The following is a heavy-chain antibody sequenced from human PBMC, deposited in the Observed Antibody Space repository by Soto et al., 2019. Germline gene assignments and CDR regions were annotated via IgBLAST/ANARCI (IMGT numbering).Heavy chain of an antibody. CDR1: GFTFSSYA. CDR3: ILVVADQGGAFDS. J-gene: IGHJ3*02. V-gene: IGHV3-23*01. D-gene: IGHD2-15*01. CDR2: ISGSGGST. Sequence: EVQLLESGGGLVQPGGSLRLSCAASGFTFSSYAMSWVRQAPGKGLEWVSAISGSGGSTYYADSVKGRFTISRDNSKNTLYLQMNSLRAEDTAVYYCILVVADQGGAFDSWGQGTMVTVSS.